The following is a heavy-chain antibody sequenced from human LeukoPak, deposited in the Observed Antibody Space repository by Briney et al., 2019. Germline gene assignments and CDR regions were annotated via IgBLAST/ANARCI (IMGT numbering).Heavy chain of an antibody. V-gene: IGHV1-2*02. CDR1: GYTFTGYY. CDR2: INPNSGGT. Sequence: GASVKVSCKASGYTFTGYYMHWVRQAPGQGLEWMGWINPNSGGTNYAQKFQGRVTMTRDTSISTAYMELSRLRSDDTAVYYCARDPFTVTPSWEYNWFDPWGQGTLVTVSS. CDR3: ARDPFTVTPSWEYNWFDP. D-gene: IGHD4-11*01. J-gene: IGHJ5*02.